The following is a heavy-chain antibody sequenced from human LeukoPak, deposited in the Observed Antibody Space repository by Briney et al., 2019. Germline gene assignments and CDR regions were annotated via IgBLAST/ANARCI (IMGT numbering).Heavy chain of an antibody. J-gene: IGHJ4*02. Sequence: ASAKVSCKASGYTFTGYYIHWVRQAPGQGLEWMGWINPNSGGTNYAQKFQGRVTMTRHTSITTAYMDLSSLISDDTAVYYCARVITFGGVIVGVYWGQGSLVTVSS. CDR1: GYTFTGYY. CDR3: ARVITFGGVIVGVY. V-gene: IGHV1-2*02. CDR2: INPNSGGT. D-gene: IGHD3-16*02.